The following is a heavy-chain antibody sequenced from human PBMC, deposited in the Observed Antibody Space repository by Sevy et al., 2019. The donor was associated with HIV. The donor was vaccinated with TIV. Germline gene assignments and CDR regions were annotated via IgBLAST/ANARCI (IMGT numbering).Heavy chain of an antibody. J-gene: IGHJ6*02. CDR1: GFNFNKHF. D-gene: IGHD6-13*01. CDR2: ISCRSGYI. Sequence: GGSLRLSCVGSGFNFNKHFMVWVRQAPGRGLQWVSSISCRSGYIFYSDSVKGRFTISRDNAKNSLFLEMNNLGVEDTAVYYCTREASAAGTSFGLDVWGQGTTVTVSS. V-gene: IGHV3-21*01. CDR3: TREASAAGTSFGLDV.